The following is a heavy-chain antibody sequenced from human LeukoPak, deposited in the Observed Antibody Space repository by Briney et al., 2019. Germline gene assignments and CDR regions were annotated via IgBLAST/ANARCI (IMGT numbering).Heavy chain of an antibody. J-gene: IGHJ6*03. V-gene: IGHV3-7*01. CDR3: ARGRNCTGTSCSISFYYYMDV. CDR2: IKQDGSEK. Sequence: GGSLRLSCAASVFTFSSYSMHWVRQAPGKGPEWVANIKQDGSEKYYVDSVKGRFTISRDNAKNSLYLQVNSLRVEDTAVYYCARGRNCTGTSCSISFYYYMDVWGKGTTVTVSS. D-gene: IGHD2-2*01. CDR1: VFTFSSYS.